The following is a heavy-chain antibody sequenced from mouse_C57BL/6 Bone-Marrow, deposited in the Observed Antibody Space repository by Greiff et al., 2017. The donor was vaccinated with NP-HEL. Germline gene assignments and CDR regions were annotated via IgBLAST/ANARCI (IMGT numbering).Heavy chain of an antibody. J-gene: IGHJ2*01. CDR3: ARHGGYYGSSFDY. Sequence: EVQLVESGGDLVKPGGSLKLSCAASGFTFSSYGMSWVRQTPDKRLEWVATISSGGSYTYSPDSVKGRFTISRDNAKNTLYLQMSSLKSEDTAMYYCARHGGYYGSSFDYWGQGTTLTVSS. CDR2: ISSGGSYT. V-gene: IGHV5-6*01. CDR1: GFTFSSYG. D-gene: IGHD1-1*01.